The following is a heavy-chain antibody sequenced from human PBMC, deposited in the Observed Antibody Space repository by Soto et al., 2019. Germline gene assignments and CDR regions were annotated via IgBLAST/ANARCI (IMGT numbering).Heavy chain of an antibody. V-gene: IGHV3-33*01. CDR2: IWYDGSNK. CDR1: GFTFISYG. Sequence: GWALRPSCAAPGFTFISYGMDWCRQAQGKGLEGVAVIWYDGSNKYYSDSVKGRFTISRDNSKDTLYLQMNSLRDEDTAVYYCARDLTWDTAMPYGIDVWGQGTTVTVS. CDR3: ARDLTWDTAMPYGIDV. D-gene: IGHD5-18*01. J-gene: IGHJ6*02.